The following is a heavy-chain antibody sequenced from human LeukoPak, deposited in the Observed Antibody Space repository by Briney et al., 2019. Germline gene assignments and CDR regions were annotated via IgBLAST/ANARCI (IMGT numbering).Heavy chain of an antibody. CDR3: ARDSAVRHFWSGYYGY. D-gene: IGHD3-3*02. J-gene: IGHJ4*02. CDR2: INPNSGGT. Sequence: ASVKVSCKASGYTFTGYYMHWVRQAPGQGLEWMGWINPNSGGTNYAQKFQGRVTVTRDTSISTAYMELSRLRSDDTAVYYCARDSAVRHFWSGYYGYWGQGTLVTVSS. CDR1: GYTFTGYY. V-gene: IGHV1-2*02.